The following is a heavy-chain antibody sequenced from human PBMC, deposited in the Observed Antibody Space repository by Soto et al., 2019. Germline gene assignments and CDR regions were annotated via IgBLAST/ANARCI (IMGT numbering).Heavy chain of an antibody. J-gene: IGHJ5*02. CDR1: GGSISSGGYY. V-gene: IGHV4-31*03. CDR2: IYYSGST. Sequence: QVQLQESGPGLVKPSQTLSLTCTVSGGSISSGGYYWSWIRQHPGKGLEWIGYIYYSGSTYYNPXLKSRVTISVXXSXNXXSLKLSSVTAADTAVYYCARVRYCSGGSCSPRFDPWGQGTLVTVSS. CDR3: ARVRYCSGGSCSPRFDP. D-gene: IGHD2-15*01.